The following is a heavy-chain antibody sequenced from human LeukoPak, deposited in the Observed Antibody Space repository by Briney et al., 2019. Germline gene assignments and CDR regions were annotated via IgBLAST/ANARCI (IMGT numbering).Heavy chain of an antibody. V-gene: IGHV4-39*01. Sequence: PSETLSLTCTVSGGSISSSSYYWGWIRQPPGKGLEWIGSIYYSGSTYYNPPLKSRVTISVDTSKNQFSLKLSSVTAADTAVYYCAGLGVDSSGWYNWFDPWGQGTLVTVSS. CDR3: AGLGVDSSGWYNWFDP. CDR2: IYYSGST. CDR1: GGSISSSSYY. J-gene: IGHJ5*02. D-gene: IGHD6-19*01.